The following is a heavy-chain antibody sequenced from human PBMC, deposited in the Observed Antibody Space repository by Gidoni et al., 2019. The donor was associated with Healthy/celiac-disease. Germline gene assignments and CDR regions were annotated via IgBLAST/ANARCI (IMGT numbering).Heavy chain of an antibody. CDR3: ARRPNWNQNWFDP. CDR2: IYYSGST. CDR1: GGSISSSSYY. Sequence: QLQLQESGPGLVKPSETLSLTCTVPGGSISSSSYYWGWIRQPPGKGLEWIGSIYYSGSTYYNPSLKSRVTISVDTSKNQFSLKLSSVTAADTAVYYCARRPNWNQNWFDPWGQGTLVTVSS. J-gene: IGHJ5*02. V-gene: IGHV4-39*01. D-gene: IGHD1-20*01.